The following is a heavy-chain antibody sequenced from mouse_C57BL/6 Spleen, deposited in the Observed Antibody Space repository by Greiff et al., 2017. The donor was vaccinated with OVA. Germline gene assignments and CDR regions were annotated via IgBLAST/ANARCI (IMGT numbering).Heavy chain of an antibody. J-gene: IGHJ3*01. Sequence: VQLQQSGAELVRPGASVTLSCKASGYTFTDYEMHWVKQTPVHGLEWIGAIDPETGGTAYNQKFKGKAILTADKSSSTAYMELRSLTSEDSAVYYCTRGRRGSYDGYYGFAYWGQGTLVTVSA. V-gene: IGHV1-15*01. CDR2: IDPETGGT. D-gene: IGHD2-3*01. CDR1: GYTFTDYE. CDR3: TRGRRGSYDGYYGFAY.